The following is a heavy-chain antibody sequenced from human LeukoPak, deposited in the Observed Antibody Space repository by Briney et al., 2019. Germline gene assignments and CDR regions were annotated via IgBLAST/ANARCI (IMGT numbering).Heavy chain of an antibody. CDR2: IYYSGST. CDR1: GGSISSYY. Sequence: SETLSLTCTVSGGSISSYYWSWIRQPPGKGLEWIGYIYYSGSTNYNPSLNNRVTMSIDASKNQFSLNLTSVTAADTALYYCARDVKGVVSTYYDYNYMDVWGKETKVTISS. CDR3: ARDVKGVVSTYYDYNYMDV. V-gene: IGHV4-59*08. J-gene: IGHJ6*03. D-gene: IGHD2-21*01.